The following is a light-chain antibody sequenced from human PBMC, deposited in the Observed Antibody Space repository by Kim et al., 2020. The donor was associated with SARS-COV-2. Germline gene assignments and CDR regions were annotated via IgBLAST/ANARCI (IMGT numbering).Light chain of an antibody. J-gene: IGKJ4*01. Sequence: DIQMTQSPSSLSPSVGDRVTITCRANQSISNYLNWYQQKPGKAPKLLIYSASSLQSGVPSRFSGGGFETDFTLTITSLQPEDFATYYCQQSYSMPLTFGGGTKLEI. CDR3: QQSYSMPLT. CDR1: QSISNY. V-gene: IGKV1-39*01. CDR2: SAS.